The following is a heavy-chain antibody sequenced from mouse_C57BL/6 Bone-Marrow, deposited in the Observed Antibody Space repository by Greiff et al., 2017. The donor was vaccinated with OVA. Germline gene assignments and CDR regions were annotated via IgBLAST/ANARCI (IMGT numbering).Heavy chain of an antibody. CDR1: GYTFTSYW. D-gene: IGHD1-1*01. V-gene: IGHV1-55*01. J-gene: IGHJ2*01. CDR2: IYPGSGST. Sequence: VKLQQPGAELVKPGASVKMSCKASGYTFTSYWITWVKQRPGQGLEWIGDIYPGSGSTNYNEKFKSKATLTVDTSSSTAYMQLSSLTSEDSAVYYCAGCNYGSPVDYWGQGTTLTVSS. CDR3: AGCNYGSPVDY.